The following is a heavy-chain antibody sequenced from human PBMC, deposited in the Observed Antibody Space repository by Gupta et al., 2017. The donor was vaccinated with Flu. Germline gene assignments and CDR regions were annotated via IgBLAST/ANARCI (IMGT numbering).Heavy chain of an antibody. Sequence: EVQLVESGGDLVQPGGSLRLSCAASGFTFRSYTMTWVRQAPGKGLQWVSYISSGSSTIYYADSVKGRFTISRDNAKNSLYLQMNSLRDEDTAVYYCARDHTDFWSGYLNDAFDIWGQGTMVTVSS. J-gene: IGHJ3*02. CDR3: ARDHTDFWSGYLNDAFDI. V-gene: IGHV3-48*02. CDR1: GFTFRSYT. D-gene: IGHD3-3*01. CDR2: ISSGSSTI.